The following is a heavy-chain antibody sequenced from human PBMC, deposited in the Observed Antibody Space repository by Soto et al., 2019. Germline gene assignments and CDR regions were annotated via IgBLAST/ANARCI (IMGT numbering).Heavy chain of an antibody. V-gene: IGHV4-59*01. CDR2: IYYTGST. CDR1: GGCISSYY. CDR3: ANLRYLDWLLDY. J-gene: IGHJ4*02. Sequence: PSETLSLTCTVSGGCISSYYWSWIRQPPGKGLEWIGYIYYTGSTNYNPSLKSRLTISVDTSKNQFSLKLTAVTAADTAVYYCANLRYLDWLLDYWGQGTLVTVSS. D-gene: IGHD3-9*01.